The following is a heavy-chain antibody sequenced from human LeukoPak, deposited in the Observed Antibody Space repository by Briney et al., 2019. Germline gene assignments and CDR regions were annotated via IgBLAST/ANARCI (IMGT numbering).Heavy chain of an antibody. V-gene: IGHV1-2*02. Sequence: ASVTVSCKASGYTFTCYYMHWVRQAPGQGLEWMGWINPNSGGTNYAQKFQGRVTMTRDTSISTAYMELSRLRSDDTAVYYCARGETHDYGDYFAYYWGQGTLVTVSS. CDR3: ARGETHDYGDYFAYY. J-gene: IGHJ4*02. CDR2: INPNSGGT. CDR1: GYTFTCYY. D-gene: IGHD4-17*01.